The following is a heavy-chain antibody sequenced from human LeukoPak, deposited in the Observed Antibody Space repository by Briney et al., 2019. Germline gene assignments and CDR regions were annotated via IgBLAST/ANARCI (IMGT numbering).Heavy chain of an antibody. J-gene: IGHJ4*02. D-gene: IGHD6-19*01. CDR3: ARSRSGWPLDY. CDR1: GGTFSSNA. CDR2: IIPIFGTA. V-gene: IGHV1-69*05. Sequence: GSSVKVSCKASGGTFSSNAISWLRQAPGQGLEWMGGIIPIFGTANYAQKFQGRVTITTDESTSTAYMELSSLRSEDTAVYYCARSRSGWPLDYWGQGTLVTVSS.